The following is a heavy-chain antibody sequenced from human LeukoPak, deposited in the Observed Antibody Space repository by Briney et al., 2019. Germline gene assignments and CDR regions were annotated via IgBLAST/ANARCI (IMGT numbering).Heavy chain of an antibody. J-gene: IGHJ4*02. CDR3: ARDLGGIGDSSGYDLGY. V-gene: IGHV4-30-4*01. Sequence: SQTLSLTCTVSGGSISSGDYYWSWIRQPPGKGLEWIGYIYYSGSTYYNPSLKSRVTISVDTSKNQFSLKLSSVTAADTAVYYCARDLGGIGDSSGYDLGYWGQGTLVTVSS. CDR1: GGSISSGDYY. CDR2: IYYSGST. D-gene: IGHD3-22*01.